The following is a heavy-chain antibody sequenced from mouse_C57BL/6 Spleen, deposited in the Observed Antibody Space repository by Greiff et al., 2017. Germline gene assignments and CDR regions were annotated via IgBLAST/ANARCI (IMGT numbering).Heavy chain of an antibody. V-gene: IGHV1-54*01. CDR2: INPGSGGT. CDR1: GYTFTSYW. Sequence: VQLQQPGAELVRPGSSVKLSCKASGYTFTSYWMDWVKQRPGQGLEWIGVINPGSGGTNYNEKFKGKATLTADKSSSTAYMQLSSLTSEDSAVYFCARDYGSSYRYFDVWGTGTTVTVSS. J-gene: IGHJ1*03. CDR3: ARDYGSSYRYFDV. D-gene: IGHD1-1*01.